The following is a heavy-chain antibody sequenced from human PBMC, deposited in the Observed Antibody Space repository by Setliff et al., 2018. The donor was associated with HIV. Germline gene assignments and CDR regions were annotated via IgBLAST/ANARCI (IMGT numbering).Heavy chain of an antibody. CDR1: GFTFTNYW. D-gene: IGHD1-1*01. CDR2: IGKDGSEK. J-gene: IGHJ4*02. CDR3: AGSRGYFVQAD. V-gene: IGHV3-7*02. Sequence: GGSLRLSCAASGFTFTNYWMNWVRQAPGKGLELVANIGKDGSEKYYVDSVKGRFSISRDNTKNLLYLEMNSLRAEDAAVYYCAGSRGYFVQADWGQGTLVTVSS.